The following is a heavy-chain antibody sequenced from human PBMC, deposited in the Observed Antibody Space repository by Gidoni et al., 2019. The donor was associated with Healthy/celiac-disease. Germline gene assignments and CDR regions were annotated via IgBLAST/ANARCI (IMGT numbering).Heavy chain of an antibody. V-gene: IGHV3-9*01. J-gene: IGHJ3*02. CDR3: AKDRGKNAFDI. D-gene: IGHD3-10*01. CDR2: ISWNSGSI. Sequence: AMHWVRQAPGKGLEWVSGISWNSGSIGYADSVKGRFTISRDNAKNSLYLQMNSLRAEDTALYYCAKDRGKNAFDIWGQGTMVTVSS. CDR1: A.